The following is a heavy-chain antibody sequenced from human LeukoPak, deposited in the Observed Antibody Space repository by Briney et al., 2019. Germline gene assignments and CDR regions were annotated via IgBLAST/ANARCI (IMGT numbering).Heavy chain of an antibody. J-gene: IGHJ3*02. D-gene: IGHD3-22*01. CDR3: AREKRTYYYDSSGYYSGRGGAFDI. CDR2: IYYSGST. V-gene: IGHV4-59*01. CDR1: GGSISSYY. Sequence: ASETLSLTCTVSGGSISSYYWSWIRQPPGKGLEWIGYIYYSGSTNYNPSLKSRVTISVDTSKNQFSLKLSSVTAADTAVYYCAREKRTYYYDSSGYYSGRGGAFDIWGQGTMVTVSS.